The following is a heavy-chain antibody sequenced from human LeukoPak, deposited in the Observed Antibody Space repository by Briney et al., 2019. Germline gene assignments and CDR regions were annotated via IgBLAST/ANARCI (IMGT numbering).Heavy chain of an antibody. CDR1: GGSFSGYY. J-gene: IGHJ4*02. CDR2: INHSGST. V-gene: IGHV4-34*01. CDR3: ARTPYYDYVRGSYRYELYYFDY. Sequence: SETLSLTCAVYGGSFSGYYWSWIRQPPGKGLEWIGEINHSGSTNYNPSLKSRVTISVDTSKNQFSLKLSSVTAADTAVYYCARTPYYDYVRGSYRYELYYFDYWGQGTLVTVSS. D-gene: IGHD3-16*02.